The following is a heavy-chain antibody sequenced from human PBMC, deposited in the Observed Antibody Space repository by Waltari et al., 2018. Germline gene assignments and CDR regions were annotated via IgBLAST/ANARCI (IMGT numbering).Heavy chain of an antibody. CDR3: ARGGDCGGDCVLGH. CDR1: GGSLSAHY. Sequence: QVQLQQWGAGLLKPSETLSLTCTVSGGSLSAHYCTWIRQSPGKGLEWIGEFTRGGSTNYNPSVKSRVTISLDTSKNQFSLKMNSLTAADTAVYYCARGGDCGGDCVLGHWGQGTLVTVSS. D-gene: IGHD2-21*02. CDR2: FTRGGST. J-gene: IGHJ4*02. V-gene: IGHV4-34*01.